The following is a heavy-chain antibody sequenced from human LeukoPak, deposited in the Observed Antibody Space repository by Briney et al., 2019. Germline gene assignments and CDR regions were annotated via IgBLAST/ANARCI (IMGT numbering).Heavy chain of an antibody. Sequence: GGSLRLSCAASEFTFNSYWMSWVRQAPGKGLEWVANIRQDGGQIYYLDSVKGRFTVSRDNAKNSLYLQMNSLRAEDTAVYYCARLGARQMLEYWGQGTLVTVSS. CDR1: EFTFNSYW. V-gene: IGHV3-7*01. D-gene: IGHD4-17*01. J-gene: IGHJ4*02. CDR3: ARLGARQMLEY. CDR2: IRQDGGQI.